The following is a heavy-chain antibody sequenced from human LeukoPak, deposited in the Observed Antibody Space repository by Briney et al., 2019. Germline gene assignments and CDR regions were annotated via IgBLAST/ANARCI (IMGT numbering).Heavy chain of an antibody. D-gene: IGHD4-17*01. Sequence: SETLSLTCTVSGGSISSYGYYWGWIRQPPGKQLEWIGSFYYVGSTYYNPSLKSRVTMSLDTSKNQFSLRLSSVTAADTAVYYCARSGPIYYGDYYFDCWGQGTLATVSS. CDR1: GGSISSYGYY. V-gene: IGHV4-39*07. CDR3: ARSGPIYYGDYYFDC. J-gene: IGHJ4*02. CDR2: FYYVGST.